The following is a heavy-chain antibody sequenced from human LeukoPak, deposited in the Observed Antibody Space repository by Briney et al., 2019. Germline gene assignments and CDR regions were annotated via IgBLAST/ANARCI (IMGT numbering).Heavy chain of an antibody. CDR1: GCTISNYG. Sequence: GGSLRLSCAASGCTISNYGVHWVRQAPGKGLEWVAFIRYDGSNKYYADSVKGRFTISRDNSKNTLYLQMDSLRAEDTALYYCAKPLAGYSSAFDYWGQGTLVTVSS. J-gene: IGHJ4*02. D-gene: IGHD5-18*01. CDR2: IRYDGSNK. V-gene: IGHV3-30*02. CDR3: AKPLAGYSSAFDY.